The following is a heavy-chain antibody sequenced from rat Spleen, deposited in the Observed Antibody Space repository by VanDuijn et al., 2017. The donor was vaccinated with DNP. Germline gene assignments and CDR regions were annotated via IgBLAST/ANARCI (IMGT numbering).Heavy chain of an antibody. J-gene: IGHJ3*01. Sequence: EVQLQESGPGLVKPSQSLSLTCSVTGYSITSNYWGWIRKFPGNKMEWIGHITYSGSTTYNPSLKSRISITRDISQNQFFLQLNSVTTEKTATYSCVFSNGLACWGQGTLVTVSS. CDR2: ITYSGST. D-gene: IGHD1-3*01. V-gene: IGHV3-1*01. CDR1: GYSITSNY. CDR3: VFSNGLAC.